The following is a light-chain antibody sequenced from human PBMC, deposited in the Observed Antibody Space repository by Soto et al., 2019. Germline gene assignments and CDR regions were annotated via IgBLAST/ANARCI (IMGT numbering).Light chain of an antibody. J-gene: IGLJ3*02. Sequence: QSALTQPASVSGSPGQSITISCTGTSGDVAIYDLVSWYQQYPGKAPQLIIYEVTKRPSGVSNRFSGSKSGNTASLTISGLQAEDECDYYCASYAGTVTLVFGGGTQLTVL. V-gene: IGLV2-23*02. CDR3: ASYAGTVTLV. CDR2: EVT. CDR1: SGDVAIYDL.